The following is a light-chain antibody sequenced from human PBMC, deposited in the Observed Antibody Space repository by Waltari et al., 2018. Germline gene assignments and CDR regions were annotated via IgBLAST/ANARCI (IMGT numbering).Light chain of an antibody. CDR1: QSIGYF. CDR2: GAS. V-gene: IGKV1-5*01. CDR3: QQYKSYPLT. Sequence: DIQMTQSPSTLSASVGDRATITCRACQSIGYFLAWYQQKPGKAPKLLIYGASTLQSGVPSRFSGSGSGTEFALTIGSLQPDDFATYHCQQYKSYPLTFGGGTKVEIK. J-gene: IGKJ4*01.